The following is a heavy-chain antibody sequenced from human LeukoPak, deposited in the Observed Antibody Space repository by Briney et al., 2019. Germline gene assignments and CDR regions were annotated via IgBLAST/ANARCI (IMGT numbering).Heavy chain of an antibody. CDR2: IYPGDSDT. CDR1: GYIFTSYW. D-gene: IGHD2-2*01. J-gene: IGHJ4*02. Sequence: GESLKISCKASGYIFTSYWIGWVRQLPGKGLEWMGIIYPGDSDTRYSPSFQGQVTISADKSISTAYLQWSSLKASDTAMYYCARPGYCSSTSCSGFDYWGQGTLVTVSS. V-gene: IGHV5-51*01. CDR3: ARPGYCSSTSCSGFDY.